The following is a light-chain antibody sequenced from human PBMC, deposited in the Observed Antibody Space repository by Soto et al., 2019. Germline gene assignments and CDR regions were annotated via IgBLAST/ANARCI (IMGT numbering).Light chain of an antibody. CDR3: CSYAGSSWV. V-gene: IGLV2-11*01. CDR1: SSDVGGYNY. J-gene: IGLJ3*02. CDR2: DVS. Sequence: QSALTQPRSVSGSPGQSVTISCTGTSSDVGGYNYVSWYQQHPGKAPKLMIYDVSKRPSGVPDRFSGSKSGNTASLNISGLQAEDEADYYCCSYAGSSWVFGGGTELTVL.